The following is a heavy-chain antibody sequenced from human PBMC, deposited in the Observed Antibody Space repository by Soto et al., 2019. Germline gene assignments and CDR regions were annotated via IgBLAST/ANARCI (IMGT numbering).Heavy chain of an antibody. CDR3: AGDSSDFPMNFDY. CDR1: GFTVSSNY. V-gene: IGHV3-66*01. CDR2: IYSGGST. D-gene: IGHD3-3*01. Sequence: EVQLVESGGGLVQPGGSLRLSCAASGFTVSSNYMSWVRQAPGKGLEWVSVIYSGGSTYYADSVKCRFTISRDNSKNTLYLQMNSLRAEDTAVYYCAGDSSDFPMNFDYWGQGTLVTVSA. J-gene: IGHJ4*02.